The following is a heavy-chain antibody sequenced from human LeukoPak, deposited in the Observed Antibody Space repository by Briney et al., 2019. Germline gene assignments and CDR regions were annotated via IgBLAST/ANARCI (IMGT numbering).Heavy chain of an antibody. D-gene: IGHD5-24*01. CDR1: GDIVSSNSAA. CDR3: ARTKENDYNTYYYYMDV. Sequence: SQTLSLTCAITGDIVSSNSAAWNWIRQSPSRGLEWLGRTYYRSKWYNDYAVSVKSRITINPDTSKNQFSLQLNSVTPEDTAVYYCARTKENDYNTYYYYMDVWGKGTMVTVSS. J-gene: IGHJ6*03. CDR2: TYYRSKWYN. V-gene: IGHV6-1*01.